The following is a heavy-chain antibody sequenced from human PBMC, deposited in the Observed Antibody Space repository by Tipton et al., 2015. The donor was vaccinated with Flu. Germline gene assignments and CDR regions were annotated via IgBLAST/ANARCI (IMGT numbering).Heavy chain of an antibody. D-gene: IGHD3-22*01. CDR2: IYHSGST. Sequence: TLSLTCAVSGGSISSSNWWSWVRQPPGKGLEWIGEIYHSGSTNYNPSLKSRVTISVDKPKNQFSLKLSSVTAADTAVYYCARAKSPGYSYDSSEGAYFDYWGQGTLVTVSS. CDR1: GGSISSSNW. V-gene: IGHV4-4*02. J-gene: IGHJ4*02. CDR3: ARAKSPGYSYDSSEGAYFDY.